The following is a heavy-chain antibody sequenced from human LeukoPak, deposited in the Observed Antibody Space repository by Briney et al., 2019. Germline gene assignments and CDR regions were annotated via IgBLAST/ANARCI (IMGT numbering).Heavy chain of an antibody. CDR1: GGSFSGYY. CDR3: ASGPSRSVGAKLGY. CDR2: INHSGST. D-gene: IGHD1-26*01. Sequence: ASETLSLTCAVYGGSFSGYYWSWIRQPPGKGLEWIGEINHSGSTNYNPSLKSRVTISVDTSKNQFSLKLSSVTAADTAVYYCASGPSRSVGAKLGYWGQGTLVTVSS. V-gene: IGHV4-34*01. J-gene: IGHJ4*02.